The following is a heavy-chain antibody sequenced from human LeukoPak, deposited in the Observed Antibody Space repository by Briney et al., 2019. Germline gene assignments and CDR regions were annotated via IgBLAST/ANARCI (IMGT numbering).Heavy chain of an antibody. CDR3: ARDYNPAGSSSGWSTCKS. Sequence: GGSLRLSCAASGFTFSSYWMSWVRQAPGKGLEGVANIKEDGSEKDYVDSVKGRFTVSRDNAKNSLFLQMSSLRGEDTAVYYCARDYNPAGSSSGWSTCKSWGQGTLVTVSS. J-gene: IGHJ5*02. CDR2: IKEDGSEK. CDR1: GFTFSSYW. D-gene: IGHD6-19*01. V-gene: IGHV3-7*05.